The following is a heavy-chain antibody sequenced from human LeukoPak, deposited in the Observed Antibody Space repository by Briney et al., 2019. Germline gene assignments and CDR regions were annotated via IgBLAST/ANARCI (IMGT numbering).Heavy chain of an antibody. CDR2: INHSGST. V-gene: IGHV4-34*01. CDR3: ARGGPAAMPYYYYYYMDV. CDR1: GGSFSGYY. D-gene: IGHD2-2*01. Sequence: SESLSLTCAAYGGSFSGYYWSWIRQPPGKGLEWIGEINHSGSTNYNPSLTSRVTISVDTSKNQFSLKLSSVTAADTAVYYCARGGPAAMPYYYYYYMDVWGKGTTVTVSS. J-gene: IGHJ6*03.